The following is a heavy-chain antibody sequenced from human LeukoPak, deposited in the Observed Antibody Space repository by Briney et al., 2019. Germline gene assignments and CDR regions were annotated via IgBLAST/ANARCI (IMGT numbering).Heavy chain of an antibody. CDR3: ARRQGAMRLRFLEWSLENHQKAYFDY. CDR2: INHSGST. CDR1: GGSFSGYY. V-gene: IGHV4-34*01. Sequence: SETLSLTCAVYGGSFSGYYWSWIRQPPGKGLEWIGEINHSGSTNYNPSLKSRVTISVDTSKNQFSLKLSSVTAADTAVYYCARRQGAMRLRFLEWSLENHQKAYFDYWGQGTLVTVSS. J-gene: IGHJ4*02. D-gene: IGHD3-3*01.